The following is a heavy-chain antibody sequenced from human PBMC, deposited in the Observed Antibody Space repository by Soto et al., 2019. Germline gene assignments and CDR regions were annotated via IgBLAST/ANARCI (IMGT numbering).Heavy chain of an antibody. CDR3: AREARSGYCSGGSCYSLSNWFDP. CDR1: GYTFTSYG. D-gene: IGHD2-15*01. J-gene: IGHJ5*02. Sequence: QVQLVQSGAEVKKPGASVKVSCKASGYTFTSYGISWGRQAHGQGLEWMGWIRAYNGNTNYAQKLQGRVTMTTDTSTSKAYMELRSLRSDDTAVYYCAREARSGYCSGGSCYSLSNWFDPWGQGTLVTVSS. V-gene: IGHV1-18*01. CDR2: IRAYNGNT.